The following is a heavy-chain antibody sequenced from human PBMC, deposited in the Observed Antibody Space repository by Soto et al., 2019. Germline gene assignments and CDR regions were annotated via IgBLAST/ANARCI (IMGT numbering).Heavy chain of an antibody. J-gene: IGHJ5*02. D-gene: IGHD5-18*01. Sequence: SETLSLTCAVSNDSISSINWYSWVRQPPGKGLEWIGEIHHSGSANYNPSLKSRVTISVDTSKNQFSLKLSSVTAADTAVYYCARHAMDTAMVIRSGDWFDPWGQGTLVTVSS. CDR2: IHHSGSA. CDR3: ARHAMDTAMVIRSGDWFDP. CDR1: NDSISSINW. V-gene: IGHV4-4*02.